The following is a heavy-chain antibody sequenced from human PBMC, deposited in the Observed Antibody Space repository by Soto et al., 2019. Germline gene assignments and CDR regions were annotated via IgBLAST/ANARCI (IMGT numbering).Heavy chain of an antibody. Sequence: GASVKVSCKASGYTFTSYAMHWVRQAPGQRLEWMGWINAGNGNTKYSQKFQGRVTITRDTSASTAYMELSSLRSEDTAVYYCARDLLAGYNWNDVPDYWGQGTLVTVSS. CDR2: INAGNGNT. V-gene: IGHV1-3*01. CDR3: ARDLLAGYNWNDVPDY. J-gene: IGHJ4*02. D-gene: IGHD1-1*01. CDR1: GYTFTSYA.